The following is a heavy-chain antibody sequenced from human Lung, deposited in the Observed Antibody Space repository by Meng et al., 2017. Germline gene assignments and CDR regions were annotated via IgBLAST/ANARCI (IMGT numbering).Heavy chain of an antibody. CDR3: ARGPTTMAHDFDY. J-gene: IGHJ4*02. D-gene: IGHD4-11*01. CDR2: INHSGST. Sequence: GPLQRWGAGLLKPSETLSLTCVVSVGSFCDYYLSWIRQPPGKGLEWIGEINHSGSTNYNPSLESRATISVDTSQNNLSLKLSSVTAADSAVYYCARGPTTMAHDFDYWGQGTLVTVSS. CDR1: VGSFCDYY. V-gene: IGHV4-34*01.